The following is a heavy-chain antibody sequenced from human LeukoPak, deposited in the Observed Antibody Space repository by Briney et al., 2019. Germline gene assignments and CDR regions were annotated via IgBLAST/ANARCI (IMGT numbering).Heavy chain of an antibody. CDR3: ARDRGGYYDFWSGFNWFDP. D-gene: IGHD3-3*01. CDR2: ISISGTTI. J-gene: IGHJ5*02. CDR1: GFTFSSYE. Sequence: GGSLRLSCAASGFTFSSYEMNWVRQAPGKGLEWVSYISISGTTIYYADSVKGRFTISRDNAKNSLYLQMNSLRAEDTAVYYCARDRGGYYDFWSGFNWFDPWGQGTLVTVSS. V-gene: IGHV3-48*03.